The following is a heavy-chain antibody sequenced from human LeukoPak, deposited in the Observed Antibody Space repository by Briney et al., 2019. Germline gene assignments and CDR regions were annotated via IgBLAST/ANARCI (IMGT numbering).Heavy chain of an antibody. Sequence: PGGSLRLSCAASGFTFSTYSMKWVRQAPGKGLEWVSSISGSRTYIYYADSVKGRFTISRDNAKNSLYLQMTSLRAEDTAVYYCAKGGEQVTWNFQNWGQGTMVTVSS. J-gene: IGHJ1*01. CDR3: AKGGEQVTWNFQN. V-gene: IGHV3-21*01. CDR2: ISGSRTYI. CDR1: GFTFSTYS. D-gene: IGHD1/OR15-1a*01.